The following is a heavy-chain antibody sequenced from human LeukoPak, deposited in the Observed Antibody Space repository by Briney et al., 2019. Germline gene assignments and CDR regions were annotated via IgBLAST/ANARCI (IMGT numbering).Heavy chain of an antibody. CDR2: ISGDSSTT. D-gene: IGHD6-19*01. CDR1: GYTFGPYS. CDR3: ARDPYSSGWFDC. Sequence: GGSLRLSCAASGYTFGPYSVNWVRQAPGKGLEWISYISGDSSTTHYADSVKGRFTISRDNAKNSLYLQMNSLRDEDTAVYYCARDPYSSGWFDCWGQGTLVTVSS. J-gene: IGHJ4*02. V-gene: IGHV3-48*02.